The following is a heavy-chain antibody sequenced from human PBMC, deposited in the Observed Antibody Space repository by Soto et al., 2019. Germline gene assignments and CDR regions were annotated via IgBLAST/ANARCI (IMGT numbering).Heavy chain of an antibody. CDR1: GGSISSGGYY. J-gene: IGHJ6*02. D-gene: IGHD2-2*03. Sequence: KPSETLSLTCTVSGGSISSGGYYWSWIRQPPGKGLEWIGEINHSGSTNYNPSLKSRVTISVDTSKNQFSLKLSSVTAADTAVYYCARGGGYCSSTSCWGYYYYYYGMDVWGQGTTVTVSS. CDR3: ARGGGYCSSTSCWGYYYYYYGMDV. V-gene: IGHV4-39*07. CDR2: INHSGST.